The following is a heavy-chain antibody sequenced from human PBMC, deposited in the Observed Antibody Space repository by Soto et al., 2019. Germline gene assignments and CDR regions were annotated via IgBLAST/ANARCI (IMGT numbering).Heavy chain of an antibody. D-gene: IGHD6-13*01. V-gene: IGHV4-31*03. CDR1: GGSITSGGSF. J-gene: IGHJ5*02. CDR2: IGYSGAT. CDR3: ARDLIAAAARPYNWFDP. Sequence: PSETLSLTCTVSGGSITSGGSFWSWIRQHPGKGPEWIAFIGYSGATSYNPSLASRVTISADTYKSQFSLNLNSVTPEDTAVYYCARDLIAAAARPYNWFDPWGQGTLVTVSS.